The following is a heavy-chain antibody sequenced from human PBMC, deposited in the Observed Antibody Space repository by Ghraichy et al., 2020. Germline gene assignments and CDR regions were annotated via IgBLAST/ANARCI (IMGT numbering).Heavy chain of an antibody. J-gene: IGHJ4*02. V-gene: IGHV3-74*01. CDR2: LNTDGTTV. D-gene: IGHD1-14*01. CDR3: VRSYKDGLRHFDY. Sequence: LSLTCAASGFSFTDYWMHWVRQTPGRGLEWVSHLNTDGTTVNYADSVKGQFTISRDNAKNTVYLQMISLTVEDTAFYYCVRSYKDGLRHFDYWGQGTLVTVSS. CDR1: GFSFTDYW.